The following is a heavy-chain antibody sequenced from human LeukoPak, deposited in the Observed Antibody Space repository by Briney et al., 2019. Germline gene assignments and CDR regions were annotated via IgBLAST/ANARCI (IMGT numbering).Heavy chain of an antibody. V-gene: IGHV3-48*03. J-gene: IGHJ4*02. CDR2: ISSGSTI. CDR1: GFTFSTYE. Sequence: GGSLRLSCAASGFTFSTYEMHWVRQAPGKGLEWVSYISSGSTIYYADSVKGRFTISRDNAKNSLYLRMNSLRVEDTAVYYCARDYGTSSPFDYWGQGTLVTVSS. CDR3: ARDYGTSSPFDY. D-gene: IGHD4-17*01.